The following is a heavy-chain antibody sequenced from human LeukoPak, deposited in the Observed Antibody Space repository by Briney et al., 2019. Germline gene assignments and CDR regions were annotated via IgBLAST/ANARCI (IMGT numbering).Heavy chain of an antibody. J-gene: IGHJ6*02. CDR1: GFTFSSYA. V-gene: IGHV3-30-3*01. CDR3: ARDTPYDSSGYVYYYYYYGMDV. CDR2: ISYDGSNK. Sequence: PGGSLRLSCAASGFTFSSYAMHWVRQAPGKGLEWVAVISYDGSNKYYADSVKGRFTISRDNAKNSLYLQMNSLRAEDTAVYYCARDTPYDSSGYVYYYYYYGMDVWGQGTTVTVSS. D-gene: IGHD3-22*01.